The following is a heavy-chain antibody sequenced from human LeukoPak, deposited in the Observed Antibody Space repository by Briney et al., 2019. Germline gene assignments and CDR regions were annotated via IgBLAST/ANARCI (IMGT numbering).Heavy chain of an antibody. CDR2: INANSGGT. CDR1: GYTFTGYY. J-gene: IGHJ4*02. D-gene: IGHD6-13*01. Sequence: GASVKVSCKASGYTFTGYYMHWVRQAPGQGLEWMGWINANSGGTKYAQKFQGRVTMTRDTSISTAYMELSRLRSDDTAVYFCAKGTIQAAGELDSWGLGTLVTVSS. CDR3: AKGTIQAAGELDS. V-gene: IGHV1-2*02.